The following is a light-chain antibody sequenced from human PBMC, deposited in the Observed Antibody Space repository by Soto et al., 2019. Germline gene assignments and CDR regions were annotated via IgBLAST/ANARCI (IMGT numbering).Light chain of an antibody. Sequence: QSALTQPASVSGYPGQSITISCTGTSSDDGSYKLVSGYQQHPGKAPKLMIYEGSKRPSGVSNRFSGSKSGNTASLTISGLQAEDEADYYCCSYAGSSTFHVVFGGGTKLTVL. CDR2: EGS. CDR3: CSYAGSSTFHVV. CDR1: SSDDGSYKL. J-gene: IGLJ2*01. V-gene: IGLV2-23*03.